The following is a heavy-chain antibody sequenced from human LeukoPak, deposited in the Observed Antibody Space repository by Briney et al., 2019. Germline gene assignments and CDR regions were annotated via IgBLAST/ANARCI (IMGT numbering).Heavy chain of an antibody. J-gene: IGHJ4*02. CDR2: IKTKTDGGTT. V-gene: IGHV3-15*01. D-gene: IGHD3/OR15-3a*01. CDR3: STTHYNFGDLDH. CDR1: GFIFSSAW. Sequence: GGSLRLSCAASGFIFSSAWMSWVRQAPGKGLEWVGHIKTKTDGGTTDYAAPVQGRFTISRDDSKNTVYLQMNSLKTEDTAVYYCSTTHYNFGDLDHWGQGTLVTVSS.